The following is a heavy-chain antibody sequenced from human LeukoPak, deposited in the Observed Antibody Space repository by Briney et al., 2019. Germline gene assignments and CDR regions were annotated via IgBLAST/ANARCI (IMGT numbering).Heavy chain of an antibody. V-gene: IGHV4-59*01. J-gene: IGHJ4*02. CDR3: ARWLPDGFDY. CDR1: GGSISSYY. CDR2: IYYSGST. D-gene: IGHD1-14*01. Sequence: SETLSLTCTVSGGSISSYYWSWIRQPPGKGLEWIGYIYYSGSTNYNPSLKSRVTISVDTSKNQFSLKLSFVTAADTAVYYCARWLPDGFDYWGQGTLVTVSS.